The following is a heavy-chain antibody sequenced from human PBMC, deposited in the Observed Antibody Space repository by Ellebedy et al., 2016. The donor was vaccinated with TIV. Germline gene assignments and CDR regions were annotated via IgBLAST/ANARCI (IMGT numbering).Heavy chain of an antibody. J-gene: IGHJ6*02. V-gene: IGHV5-51*01. CDR2: IYPRDSDT. D-gene: IGHD1-1*01. CDR3: ARGRDVGGPNNYYYYYYGMDV. CDR1: GYTFTTYW. Sequence: GESLKISCKGSGYTFTTYWIAWVRQKPGKGLEWMGFIYPRDSDTRYGPSSQGQVTISADKSTNTAYLQWNSLEASDTAVYYCARGRDVGGPNNYYYYYYGMDVWGQGTTVTVS.